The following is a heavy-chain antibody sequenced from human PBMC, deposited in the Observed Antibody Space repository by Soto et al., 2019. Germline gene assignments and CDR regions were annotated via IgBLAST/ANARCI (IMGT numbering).Heavy chain of an antibody. Sequence: SDTLSLTCSVSGVSVISGGHYWNWIRQCPGKGLEWIGYIYHSGGGYYNPSLKSRASMSVDTSKNEFSLRLASVTAADTAVYFCARGPGATVDRHYFDYWGQGALVTVSS. CDR3: ARGPGATVDRHYFDY. CDR1: GVSVISGGHY. CDR2: IYHSGGG. J-gene: IGHJ4*02. D-gene: IGHD4-4*01. V-gene: IGHV4-30-4*02.